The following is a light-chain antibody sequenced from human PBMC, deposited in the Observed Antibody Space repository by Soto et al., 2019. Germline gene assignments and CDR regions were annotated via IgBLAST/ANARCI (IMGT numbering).Light chain of an antibody. CDR3: QHYNIYSEA. CDR1: QTISSW. Sequence: DIQMTQSPSTLSGPVGDRVTITCRASQTISSWLAWYQQKPGKAPKLLIYKASTLKSGVPSRFSGSGSGTEFTINISSLQPDDFATYYCQHYNIYSEAFGQGTKVELK. CDR2: KAS. J-gene: IGKJ1*01. V-gene: IGKV1-5*03.